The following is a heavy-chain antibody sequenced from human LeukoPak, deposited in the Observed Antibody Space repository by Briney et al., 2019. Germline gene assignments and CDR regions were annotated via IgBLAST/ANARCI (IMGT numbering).Heavy chain of an antibody. Sequence: ASVKVSCKASGYTFTGYYMHWVRQAPGQGLEWMGRINPNSGGTNYAQKFQGRVTMTRDTSISTAYMELSRLRSDDTAVYYCAREGGGYSSGWYPYYFDYWGQGTLVTVSS. CDR2: INPNSGGT. V-gene: IGHV1-2*06. CDR3: AREGGGYSSGWYPYYFDY. D-gene: IGHD6-19*01. J-gene: IGHJ4*02. CDR1: GYTFTGYY.